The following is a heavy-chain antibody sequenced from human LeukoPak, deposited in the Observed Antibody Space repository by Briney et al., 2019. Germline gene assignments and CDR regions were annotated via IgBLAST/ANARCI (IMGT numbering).Heavy chain of an antibody. CDR3: ASRSFLDYDFWSGLDL. J-gene: IGHJ4*02. D-gene: IGHD3-3*01. CDR1: GYTFTSYG. Sequence: ASVKVSCKASGYTFTSYGISWVRQAPGQGLEWMGWISAYNGNTNYAQKLQGRVTMTTDTSTSTAYMELRSLRSDDTAVYYCASRSFLDYDFWSGLDLWGQGTLVTVSS. V-gene: IGHV1-18*01. CDR2: ISAYNGNT.